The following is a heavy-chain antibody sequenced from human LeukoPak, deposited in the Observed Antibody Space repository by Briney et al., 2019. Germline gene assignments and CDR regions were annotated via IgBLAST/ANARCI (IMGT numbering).Heavy chain of an antibody. J-gene: IGHJ4*02. CDR2: IKQDGSEK. D-gene: IGHD3-10*01. CDR3: ARDIGYYGSGSSDY. V-gene: IGHV3-7*01. Sequence: GGPLRLSCAASGFTFSSYWMSWVRQAPGKGLEWVANIKQDGSEKYYVDSVKGRFTISRDNAKNSLYLQMNSLRAEDTAVYYCARDIGYYGSGSSDYWGQGTLVTVSS. CDR1: GFTFSSYW.